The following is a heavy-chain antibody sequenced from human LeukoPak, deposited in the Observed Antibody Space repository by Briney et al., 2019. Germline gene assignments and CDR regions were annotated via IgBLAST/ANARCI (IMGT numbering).Heavy chain of an antibody. CDR3: ARDSGIQLWLRYYYGMDV. D-gene: IGHD5-18*01. Sequence: ASVKVSCKASGYTFTGYYMHWVRQAPGQGLEWMGWINPNSGGTNYAQKFQGRVTMTRDTSISTAYMELSRLRSDDTAVYYCARDSGIQLWLRYYYGMDVWGQGTTATVSS. CDR1: GYTFTGYY. V-gene: IGHV1-2*02. J-gene: IGHJ6*02. CDR2: INPNSGGT.